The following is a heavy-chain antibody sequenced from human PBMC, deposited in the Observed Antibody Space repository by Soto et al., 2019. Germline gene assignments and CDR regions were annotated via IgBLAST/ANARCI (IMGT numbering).Heavy chain of an antibody. Sequence: PSETLSLTCTVSGGSMSRGDYYWSWIRQPPGKGLEWIGFIYHTGSTYYSPSLKSRVAISVDTSKNQFSLKLSSVTAADTAVYYFASAWIQLWLGPYYFDYWGQGTLVAVSS. CDR1: GGSMSRGDYY. V-gene: IGHV4-30-4*01. J-gene: IGHJ4*02. CDR3: ASAWIQLWLGPYYFDY. D-gene: IGHD5-18*01. CDR2: IYHTGST.